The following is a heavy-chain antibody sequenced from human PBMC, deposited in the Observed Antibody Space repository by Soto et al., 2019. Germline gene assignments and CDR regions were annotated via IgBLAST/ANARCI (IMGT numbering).Heavy chain of an antibody. CDR2: ISGSGSIT. CDR1: GFTFSSNA. Sequence: GGSLRLSCAASGFTFSSNAMGWVRQAPGKGLEWVSGISGSGSITYYADSVRGRFTISRDNSKKTLYLQMNSLRAEDTAVYYCAKSAYDSSGYRDYWGQGTLVTVSS. V-gene: IGHV3-23*01. CDR3: AKSAYDSSGYRDY. D-gene: IGHD3-22*01. J-gene: IGHJ4*02.